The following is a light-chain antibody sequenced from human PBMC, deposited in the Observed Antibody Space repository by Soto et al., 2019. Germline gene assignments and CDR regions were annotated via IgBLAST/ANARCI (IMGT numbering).Light chain of an antibody. CDR3: QQYNTWSPAIT. CDR2: DAS. V-gene: IGKV3-20*01. J-gene: IGKJ5*01. CDR1: QTVRNNY. Sequence: EFVLTQSPGTLSLSPWERATLSCRASQTVRNNYLAWYQQKPGQAPRLLIYDASSRATGIPDRFSGGGSGTDFALTISRLEPEDFAVYCCQQYNTWSPAITFGQGTRLEIK.